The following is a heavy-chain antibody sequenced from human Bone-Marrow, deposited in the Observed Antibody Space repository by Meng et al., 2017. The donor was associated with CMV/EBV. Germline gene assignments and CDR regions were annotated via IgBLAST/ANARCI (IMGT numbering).Heavy chain of an antibody. J-gene: IGHJ4*02. CDR3: ASDTDTFYYNSSGYYY. D-gene: IGHD3-22*01. Sequence: SLKVSCKVSGYSFTDYYINWIRQAPGQGPEWMGWINPNSGVTDYAQKFQGRVTMTRDTSISTAYMEFSSLRSDDTAIYYCASDTDTFYYNSSGYYYWGQGTLVTVSS. V-gene: IGHV1-2*02. CDR2: INPNSGVT. CDR1: GYSFTDYY.